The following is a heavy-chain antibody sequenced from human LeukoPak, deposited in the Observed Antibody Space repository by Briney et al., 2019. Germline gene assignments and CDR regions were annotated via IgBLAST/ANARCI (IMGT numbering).Heavy chain of an antibody. CDR1: GFTFSRYW. D-gene: IGHD2-8*02. J-gene: IGHJ4*02. Sequence: GGSLRLSCAASGFTFSRYWMNWVRQAPGKGLEWVANINHDGSEKYYVDSVKGRFTISRDNAKNSLFLQMNNLRAEDTAVYYCARDRRYFDTGGLGGPDYWGQGTLITVSS. V-gene: IGHV3-7*01. CDR2: INHDGSEK. CDR3: ARDRRYFDTGGLGGPDY.